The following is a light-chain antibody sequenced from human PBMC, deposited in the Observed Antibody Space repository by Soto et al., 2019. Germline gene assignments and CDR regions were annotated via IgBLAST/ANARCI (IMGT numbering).Light chain of an antibody. CDR1: QSAGNF. V-gene: IGKV3D-15*01. CDR3: QQHNQWPIT. J-gene: IGKJ5*01. CDR2: YIS. Sequence: EIVMTQPPATLSVSPGETDYLSCRASQSAGNFLAWYQQKPGQAPRLLIYYISTRATGIPARFSGSGSGTEFTLTINSLQSEDSAVYYCQQHNQWPITFGQGTRLEI.